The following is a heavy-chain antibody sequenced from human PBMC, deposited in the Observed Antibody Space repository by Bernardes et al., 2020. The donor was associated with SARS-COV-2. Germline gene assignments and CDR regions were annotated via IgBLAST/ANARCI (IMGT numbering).Heavy chain of an antibody. CDR2: INSDGSRT. D-gene: IGHD1-1*01. V-gene: IGHV3-74*01. CDR3: TRDPSGTSPA. CDR1: GFSFHTSW. J-gene: IGHJ5*02. Sequence: VGPLLLSCAASGFSFHTSWMHWVHQVPGPGLVWVSHINSDGSRTNYADSVKGRFTIFRDNAKNTLYLQMNSLRAEDTAVYYCTRDPSGTSPAWGQGTLVTVSS.